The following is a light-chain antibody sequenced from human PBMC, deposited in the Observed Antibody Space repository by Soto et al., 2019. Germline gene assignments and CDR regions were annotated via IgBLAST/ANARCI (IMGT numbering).Light chain of an antibody. J-gene: IGKJ5*01. CDR3: QQYGSSQPIT. CDR2: GTS. CDR1: QSLSRNHVGWY. V-gene: IGKV3-20*01. Sequence: EIVLTQSPGTLSLSPGERATLSCRASQSLSRNHVGWYLAWYQQNPGQTPRLLIYGTSSRATGIPDRFSGSVSGTDFTLTISRLEPEDLAVYYCQQYGSSQPITFGQGTRLEIK.